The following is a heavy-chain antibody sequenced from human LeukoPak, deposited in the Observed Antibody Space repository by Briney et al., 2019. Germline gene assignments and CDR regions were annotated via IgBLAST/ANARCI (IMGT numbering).Heavy chain of an antibody. Sequence: GGSLRLSCAASGFTFSRSAMTCVRQGPGTGLEFVASIIYSGGATYYADSVKGRFTISRDNSKNTLYLQMNSLRAEDTALYYCAKDGLYYESSEHVYYFDSWGQGALVTVSS. CDR2: IIYSGGAT. V-gene: IGHV3-23*01. CDR3: AKDGLYYESSEHVYYFDS. J-gene: IGHJ4*02. CDR1: GFTFSRSA. D-gene: IGHD3-22*01.